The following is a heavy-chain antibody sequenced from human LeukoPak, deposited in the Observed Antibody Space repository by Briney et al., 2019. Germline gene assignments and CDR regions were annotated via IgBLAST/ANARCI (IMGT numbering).Heavy chain of an antibody. D-gene: IGHD1-26*01. CDR1: GYSFTSYW. Sequence: GESLKISCKSSGYSFTSYWIGLVRQMPGKGLGWMGIIYPGDSDTRYSRSFQGQVTISADKSISTAYLQWSSLKASDTAMYYCARAVDVIVGATYFDYWGQGTLVTVSS. V-gene: IGHV5-51*01. J-gene: IGHJ4*02. CDR2: IYPGDSDT. CDR3: ARAVDVIVGATYFDY.